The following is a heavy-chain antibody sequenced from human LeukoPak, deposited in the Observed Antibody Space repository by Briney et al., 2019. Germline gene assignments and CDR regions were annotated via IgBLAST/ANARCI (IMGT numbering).Heavy chain of an antibody. Sequence: GGSLRLSCAASAFSLNAYNMNWVRQAPGKGLEWVAFIGSDGSGKYHADSVKGRFTISRDNSKNTLSLQMISLRAEDTAVYYCARGRSDFDSWGQGTLVTVSS. J-gene: IGHJ4*02. V-gene: IGHV3-30*02. CDR2: IGSDGSGK. CDR3: ARGRSDFDS. CDR1: AFSLNAYN.